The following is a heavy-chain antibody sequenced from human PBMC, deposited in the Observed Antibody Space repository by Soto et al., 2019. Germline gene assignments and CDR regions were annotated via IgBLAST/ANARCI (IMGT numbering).Heavy chain of an antibody. J-gene: IGHJ4*02. CDR3: ASSRQSLGFPLGSLYYFDY. D-gene: IGHD1-1*01. CDR1: GYTFTSYG. V-gene: IGHV1-18*01. Sequence: ASVKVSCKASGYTFTSYGISWVRQAPGQGLEWMGWISAYNGTANYAQKFQGRVTITADESTSTAYMELSSLRSEDTAVYYCASSRQSLGFPLGSLYYFDYWGQGTLVTVSS. CDR2: ISAYNGTA.